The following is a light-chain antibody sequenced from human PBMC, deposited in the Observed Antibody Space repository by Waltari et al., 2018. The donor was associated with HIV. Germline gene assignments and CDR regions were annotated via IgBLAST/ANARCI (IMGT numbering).Light chain of an antibody. V-gene: IGLV3-25*03. CDR3: QSTDRSGSYII. CDR1: ALSMQY. J-gene: IGLJ2*01. CDR2: KDR. Sequence: SSELTQPPSLPVSPGPPARITCSGDALSMQYGYWYQQKPGQAHVLVLYKDRERSSGIPERSCASSSGTTVTLTIRGAQAADEAAYFCQSTDRSGSYIIFGGGTKLTVL.